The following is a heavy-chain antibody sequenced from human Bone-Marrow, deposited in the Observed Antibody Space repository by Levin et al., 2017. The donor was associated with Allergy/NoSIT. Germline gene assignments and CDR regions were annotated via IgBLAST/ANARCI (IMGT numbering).Heavy chain of an antibody. D-gene: IGHD1-20*01. CDR3: ARDKWNGYNYFGMDV. J-gene: IGHJ6*02. Sequence: SQTLSLTCTVSGTSISNYYWSWIRQPPGKGLEWIGYIYYNGDTNYNPSLKSRVTISLDTSKSQFSLNLSSVSAADTAVYYCARDKWNGYNYFGMDVWGQGTTVTVSS. V-gene: IGHV4-59*01. CDR1: GTSISNYY. CDR2: IYYNGDT.